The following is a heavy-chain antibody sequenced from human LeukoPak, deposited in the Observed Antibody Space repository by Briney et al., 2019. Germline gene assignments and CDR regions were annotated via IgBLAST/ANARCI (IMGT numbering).Heavy chain of an antibody. V-gene: IGHV3-30*02. CDR3: ARLFNNDSSALGY. J-gene: IGHJ4*02. CDR2: IRNDGGNK. Sequence: PGGSLRLSCAVSGFTFSSYAMHWVRQAAGKGLEWVAFIRNDGGNKYYADSVKGRFTISRDNAKNSLYLQMNSLRAEDTAVYYCARLFNNDSSALGYWGQGTLVTVSS. CDR1: GFTFSSYA. D-gene: IGHD3-22*01.